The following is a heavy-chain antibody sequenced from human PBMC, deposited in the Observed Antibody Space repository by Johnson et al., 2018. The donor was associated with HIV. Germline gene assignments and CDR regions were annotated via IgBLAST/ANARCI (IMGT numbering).Heavy chain of an antibody. CDR1: GFTVSGNY. Sequence: VQLVESGGGLVQPGGSLRLSCVASGFTVSGNYMSWVRQAPGKGLEWVSVMYSGGSTYYADSVKGRFTISRDNSKNTLYLHMNSLRAEDTAVYYCARGHMVRGGTHAFDIWGQGTMVTVSS. CDR3: ARGHMVRGGTHAFDI. V-gene: IGHV3-66*01. J-gene: IGHJ3*02. D-gene: IGHD3-10*01. CDR2: MYSGGST.